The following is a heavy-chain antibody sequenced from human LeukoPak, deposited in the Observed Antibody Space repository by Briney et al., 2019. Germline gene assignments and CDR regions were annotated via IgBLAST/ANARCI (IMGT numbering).Heavy chain of an antibody. CDR2: IYYSGST. V-gene: IGHV4-30-4*01. CDR3: ARDVAGCSGGSCLNWFDP. CDR1: GGSISSGDYY. J-gene: IGHJ5*02. Sequence: SETLSLTCTVSGGSISSGDYYWSWIRQPPGKGLEWIGYIYYSGSTYYNPSLKSRVTISVDTSKDQFSLKLSSVTAADTAVYYCARDVAGCSGGSCLNWFDPWGQGTLVTVSS. D-gene: IGHD2-15*01.